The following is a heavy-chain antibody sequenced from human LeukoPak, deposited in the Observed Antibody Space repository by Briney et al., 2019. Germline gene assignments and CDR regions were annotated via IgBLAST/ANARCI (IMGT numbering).Heavy chain of an antibody. D-gene: IGHD3-22*01. J-gene: IGHJ3*02. Sequence: GGSLRLSCAASGFTFSSYSMNWVRQAPGKGLEWVSSISSSSSYIYYADSVKGRFTISRDNAKNSLYLQMSSLRAEDTAVYYCARDPDYYDSSGYSDDAFDIWGQGTMVTVSS. V-gene: IGHV3-21*01. CDR2: ISSSSSYI. CDR1: GFTFSSYS. CDR3: ARDPDYYDSSGYSDDAFDI.